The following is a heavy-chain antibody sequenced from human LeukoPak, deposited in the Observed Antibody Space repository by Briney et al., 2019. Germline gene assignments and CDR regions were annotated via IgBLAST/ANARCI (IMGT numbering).Heavy chain of an antibody. Sequence: PGASLRLSCAASGFTFSSCAMSWVRQAPGKGLELVSATSGPGGSRDYADSVKGRFTISRDNSKNTLYLQMNSLRAEDTAIYYCAKKVGSVSAPLYYFDLWGQGTLVSVSS. V-gene: IGHV3-23*01. D-gene: IGHD6-6*01. CDR3: AKKVGSVSAPLYYFDL. J-gene: IGHJ4*02. CDR1: GFTFSSCA. CDR2: TSGPGGSR.